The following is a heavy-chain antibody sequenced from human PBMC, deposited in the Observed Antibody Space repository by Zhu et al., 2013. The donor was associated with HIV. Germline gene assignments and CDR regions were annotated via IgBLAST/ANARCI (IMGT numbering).Heavy chain of an antibody. V-gene: IGHV1-69*01. CDR1: EDTFKNYA. CDR2: IVPIFGTT. Sequence: QVQLVQSGAEVKKPGSSVKVSCKASEDTFKNYAISWVRQAPGQGLEWMAEIVPIFGTTKYTQRFQGRVTITAAESTSTAYMELRGLRSEDTAVYYCARVSTTVRSFDIWGQGLWSPSPQ. J-gene: IGHJ3*02. CDR3: ARVSTTVRSFDI. D-gene: IGHD4-17*01.